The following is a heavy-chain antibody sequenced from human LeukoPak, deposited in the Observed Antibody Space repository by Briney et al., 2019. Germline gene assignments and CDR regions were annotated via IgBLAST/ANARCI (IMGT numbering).Heavy chain of an antibody. Sequence: GEPLRISCKGSGYSFTNYRISWVRHMPGRGLEWMGRIDTSDSYTNYSPSCQGHVTISADKSSSTAYVQWSSLKASDTAIYYCARHVLYSYGPQWWFDPWGQGTLVTSST. CDR3: ARHVLYSYGPQWWFDP. J-gene: IGHJ5*02. D-gene: IGHD5-18*01. CDR1: GYSFTNYR. V-gene: IGHV5-10-1*01. CDR2: IDTSDSYT.